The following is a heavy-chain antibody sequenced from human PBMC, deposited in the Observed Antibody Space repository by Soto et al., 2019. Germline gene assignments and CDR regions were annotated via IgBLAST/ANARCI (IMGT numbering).Heavy chain of an antibody. CDR3: ARVRPMVATPFFDY. D-gene: IGHD5-12*01. Sequence: PSETLSLTCTVSGGSICSYYWSWIRQPPGKGLEWIGYIYYSGSTNYNPSLKSRVTISVDTSKNQFSLKLSSVTAADTAVYYCARVRPMVATPFFDYWGQGTLVTVSS. CDR2: IYYSGST. J-gene: IGHJ4*02. CDR1: GGSICSYY. V-gene: IGHV4-59*01.